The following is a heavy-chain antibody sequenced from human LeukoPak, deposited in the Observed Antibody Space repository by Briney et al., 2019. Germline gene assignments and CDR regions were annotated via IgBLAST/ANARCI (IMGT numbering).Heavy chain of an antibody. J-gene: IGHJ4*02. CDR2: IRSKANSYAT. V-gene: IGHV3-73*01. Sequence: GGSLRLSCAAPGFTFSGSAMHWVRQASGKGLEWVGRIRSKANSYATAYAASVKGRFTISRDDSKNTAYLQMNSLKTEDTAVYYCARDRVGNTYYYGSGSYGGYYFDYWGQGTLVTVSS. D-gene: IGHD3-10*01. CDR1: GFTFSGSA. CDR3: ARDRVGNTYYYGSGSYGGYYFDY.